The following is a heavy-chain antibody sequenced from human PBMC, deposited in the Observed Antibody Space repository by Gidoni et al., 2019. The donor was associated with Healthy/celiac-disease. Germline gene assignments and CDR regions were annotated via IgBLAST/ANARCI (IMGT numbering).Heavy chain of an antibody. Sequence: EVQLVESGGGLIQPGGSLRLSCAAPVFTVSSNYMSWFRQAPGKGLEWVSVIYSGGSTYYADSVKGRFTISRDNSKNTLYLQMNSLRAEDTAVYYCARDRDRRDYFDYWGQGTLVTVSS. CDR2: IYSGGST. CDR1: VFTVSSNY. J-gene: IGHJ4*02. V-gene: IGHV3-53*01. CDR3: ARDRDRRDYFDY.